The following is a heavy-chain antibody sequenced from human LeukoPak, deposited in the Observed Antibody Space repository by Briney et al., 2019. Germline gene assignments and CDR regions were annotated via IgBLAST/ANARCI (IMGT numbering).Heavy chain of an antibody. CDR2: ISSSGSGGNT. J-gene: IGHJ4*02. D-gene: IGHD1-1*01. CDR3: AKGAPTSTGTAWVYFDY. CDR1: GVTLSNYA. Sequence: QAGGSLRLSCVASGVTLSNYAMSWARQAPGKGLEWVSGISSSGSGGNTYYADSVKGRFTISGDNSKNTLFLQMNSLRAGDTAVYYCAKGAPTSTGTAWVYFDYWGQGTLVTVSS. V-gene: IGHV3-23*01.